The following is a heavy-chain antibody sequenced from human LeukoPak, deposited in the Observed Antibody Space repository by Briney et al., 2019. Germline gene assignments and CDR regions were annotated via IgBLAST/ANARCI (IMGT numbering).Heavy chain of an antibody. V-gene: IGHV1-24*01. J-gene: IGHJ6*03. CDR1: GYTLTELS. Sequence: ASVKVSCEVSGYTLTELSMHWVRQAPGKGLEWMGDFDPEDGETIYAQKFQGRVTMTEDTSTDTAYMELSSLRSEDTAVYYCATDRGVAAAGTYYYYMDVWGKGTTVTVSS. D-gene: IGHD6-13*01. CDR3: ATDRGVAAAGTYYYYMDV. CDR2: FDPEDGET.